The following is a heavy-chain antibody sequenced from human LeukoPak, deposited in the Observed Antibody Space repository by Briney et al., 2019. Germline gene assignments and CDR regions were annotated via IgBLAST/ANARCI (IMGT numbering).Heavy chain of an antibody. Sequence: ASVTVSCKASGYTFTSYYMHWVRQAPGQGLEWMGLINPSGGSTSYAQKFQGRVTMARDMSTSTVYMELSSLRSEDTAVYYCARDYEMIYFDWFEGYYYMDVWGKGTTVTVSS. V-gene: IGHV1-46*01. D-gene: IGHD3-9*01. CDR2: INPSGGST. CDR3: ARDYEMIYFDWFEGYYYMDV. CDR1: GYTFTSYY. J-gene: IGHJ6*03.